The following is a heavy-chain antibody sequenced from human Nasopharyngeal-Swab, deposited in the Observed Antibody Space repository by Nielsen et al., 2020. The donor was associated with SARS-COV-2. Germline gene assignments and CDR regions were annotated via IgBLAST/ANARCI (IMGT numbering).Heavy chain of an antibody. CDR3: TTDVAAAGSRYYYYYGMDV. CDR2: IKSKTDGGTT. Sequence: GESLKISCAASGFTFSNAWMSWVRQAPGKGLEWVGRIKSKTDGGTTDYAAPVKGRFTISRDDSKSTLYLQMNSLKTEDTAVYYCTTDVAAAGSRYYYYYGMDVWGQGTTVTVSS. D-gene: IGHD6-13*01. CDR1: GFTFSNAW. J-gene: IGHJ6*02. V-gene: IGHV3-15*01.